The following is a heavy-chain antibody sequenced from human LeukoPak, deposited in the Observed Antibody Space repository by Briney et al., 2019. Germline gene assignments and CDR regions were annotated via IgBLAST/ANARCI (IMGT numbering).Heavy chain of an antibody. CDR1: GFSLSTSGVG. CDR2: IYWDDDK. V-gene: IGHV2-5*02. J-gene: IGHJ4*02. Sequence: SGPTLVNPTPALTLTCTFSGFSLSTSGVGVGWIRQPPVKALEWLALIYWDDDKRYSPSLKRRITITKEKSKNQVVLTMTNMDPVYTATYYCAHSGVDYYGSGSYLDYWGQGTLVTVSS. CDR3: AHSGVDYYGSGSYLDY. D-gene: IGHD3-10*01.